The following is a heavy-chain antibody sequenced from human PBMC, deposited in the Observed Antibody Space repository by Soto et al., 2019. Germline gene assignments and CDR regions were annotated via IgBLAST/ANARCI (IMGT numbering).Heavy chain of an antibody. V-gene: IGHV1-8*01. Sequence: QVQLVQSGAEVKKPGASVKVSCKASGYTFTSYDINWVRQATGQGLEWMGWMNPNSGNTGYAQKVWDRVTMTRNTSISTAYMELSSLRSEDTAVYYCARGWDNWNDWYFDYWGQGTLVTVSS. CDR2: MNPNSGNT. J-gene: IGHJ4*02. D-gene: IGHD1-20*01. CDR3: ARGWDNWNDWYFDY. CDR1: GYTFTSYD.